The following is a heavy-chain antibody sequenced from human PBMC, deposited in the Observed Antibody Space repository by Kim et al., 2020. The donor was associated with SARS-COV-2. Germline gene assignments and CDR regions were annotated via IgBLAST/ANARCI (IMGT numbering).Heavy chain of an antibody. D-gene: IGHD6-13*01. CDR2: IYPGDSDT. Sequence: GESLKISCKGSGYSFTSYWIGWVRQMPGKGLEWMGIIYPGDSDTRYSPSFQGQVTISADKSISTAYLQWSSLKASDTAMYYCARCSSWYTQDTIHYFDYWGQGTLVTVSS. V-gene: IGHV5-51*01. CDR3: ARCSSWYTQDTIHYFDY. J-gene: IGHJ4*02. CDR1: GYSFTSYW.